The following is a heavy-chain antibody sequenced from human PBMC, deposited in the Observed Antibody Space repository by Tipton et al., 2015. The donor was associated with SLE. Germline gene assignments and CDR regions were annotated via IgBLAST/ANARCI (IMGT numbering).Heavy chain of an antibody. Sequence: LRLSCTVSGYSISTGYYWGWIRQPPGKGLEWIGNMYQTGTTDYNPSLKSRVTISIDTSKNQFSLKLSAVTAADTAVYYCARQAYYSSGYADYWGQGTLVTVSS. CDR3: ARQAYYSSGYADY. D-gene: IGHD3-22*01. CDR1: GYSISTGYY. CDR2: MYQTGTT. V-gene: IGHV4-38-2*02. J-gene: IGHJ4*02.